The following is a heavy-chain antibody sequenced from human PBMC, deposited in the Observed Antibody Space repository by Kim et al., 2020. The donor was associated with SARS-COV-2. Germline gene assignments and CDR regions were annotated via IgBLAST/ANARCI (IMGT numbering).Heavy chain of an antibody. CDR3: ARAVRDWGVRSCFDL. Sequence: AAPWKVRLTNSRENSKNPLYLQMNSLRAEDTAVYYCARAVRDWGVRSCFDLWGQGTLVTVSS. D-gene: IGHD7-27*01. J-gene: IGHJ5*02. V-gene: IGHV3-30*01.